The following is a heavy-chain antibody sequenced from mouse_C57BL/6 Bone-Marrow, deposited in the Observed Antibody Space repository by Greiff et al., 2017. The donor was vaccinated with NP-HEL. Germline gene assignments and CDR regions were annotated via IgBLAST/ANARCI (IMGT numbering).Heavy chain of an antibody. D-gene: IGHD2-4*01. J-gene: IGHJ4*01. Sequence: QVQLQQSGAELARPGASVKLSCKASGYTFTSYGISWVKQRTGQGLEWIGEIYPRSGNTYYNEKFKGKATLTADKSSSTAYMELRSLTSEDTAVYFCARGGYYEYDGMSYYAMDYWGQGTSVTVSS. CDR3: ARGGYYEYDGMSYYAMDY. CDR2: IYPRSGNT. V-gene: IGHV1-81*01. CDR1: GYTFTSYG.